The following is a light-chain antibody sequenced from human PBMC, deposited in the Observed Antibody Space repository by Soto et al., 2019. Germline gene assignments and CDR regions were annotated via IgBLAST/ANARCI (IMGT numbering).Light chain of an antibody. J-gene: IGKJ2*01. CDR2: GAS. Sequence: EIVMTQSPATLSLSPGERATLSCRASQSVSSSYLSWYQQKPGQAPRLFIYGASTRATGIPARFSGSGSGTDFSLTISSLQPEDFAVYYCQQDYNSLFGQGTKLEIK. CDR3: QQDYNSL. V-gene: IGKV3D-7*01. CDR1: QSVSSSY.